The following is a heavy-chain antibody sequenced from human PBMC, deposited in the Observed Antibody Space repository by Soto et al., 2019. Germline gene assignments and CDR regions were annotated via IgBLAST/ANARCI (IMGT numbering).Heavy chain of an antibody. V-gene: IGHV5-51*01. D-gene: IGHD3-3*01. CDR1: GYSFTSYW. Sequence: PGESLKISCKGSGYSFTSYWIGWVRQMPGKGLEWMGIIYPGDSDTRYSPSFQGQVTISADKSISTAYLQWSSLKASDTAMYHCARLGRFLEWVKPPPYGMDVWGQGTTVTVSS. CDR3: ARLGRFLEWVKPPPYGMDV. CDR2: IYPGDSDT. J-gene: IGHJ6*02.